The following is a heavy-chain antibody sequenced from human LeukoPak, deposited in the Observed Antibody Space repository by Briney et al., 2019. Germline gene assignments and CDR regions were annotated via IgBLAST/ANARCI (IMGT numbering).Heavy chain of an antibody. D-gene: IGHD3-10*01. J-gene: IGHJ4*02. CDR3: ARVAVRGSNFDY. V-gene: IGHV4-30-4*01. Sequence: SETLSFTCTVSGGSISSGDYYRSWIRQPPGKGLEWIGYIYYSGSTYYNPSLKSRVTISVDTSKNQFSLKLSSVTAADTAVYYCARVAVRGSNFDYWGQGTLVTVSS. CDR2: IYYSGST. CDR1: GGSISSGDYY.